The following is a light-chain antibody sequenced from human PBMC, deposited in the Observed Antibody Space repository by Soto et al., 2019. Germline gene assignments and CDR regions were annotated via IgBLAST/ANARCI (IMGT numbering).Light chain of an antibody. Sequence: EIVLTQSPGTLSLSPRERATLSCRASQSVSSYYLAWYQQKPGQAPRLLIYGASSRATGIPDRFSGSGSGTDFTLTISRLEPEDFAVYYCQQYGISTWTFGQGTNVDIK. CDR1: QSVSSYY. CDR3: QQYGISTWT. V-gene: IGKV3-20*01. CDR2: GAS. J-gene: IGKJ1*01.